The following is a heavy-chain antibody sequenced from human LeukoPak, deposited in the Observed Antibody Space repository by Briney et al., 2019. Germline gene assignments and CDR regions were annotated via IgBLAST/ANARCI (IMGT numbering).Heavy chain of an antibody. CDR2: ISGSGGST. D-gene: IGHD3-16*02. J-gene: IGHJ4*02. CDR1: GFTFSSYA. CDR3: AKGLLRLGELSLHYFDY. Sequence: PGGSLRLSCAASGFTFSSYAMSWVRQAPGKGLEWVSAISGSGGSTYYADSVKGRFTISRDNSKNTLYLQMNSLRAEDTAVYYCAKGLLRLGELSLHYFDYWGQGTLVTVSS. V-gene: IGHV3-23*01.